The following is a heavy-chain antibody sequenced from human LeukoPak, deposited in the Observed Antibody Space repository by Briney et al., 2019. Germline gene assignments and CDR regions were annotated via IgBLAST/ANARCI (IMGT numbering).Heavy chain of an antibody. D-gene: IGHD6-6*01. J-gene: IGHJ4*02. CDR2: IRYDGSNK. CDR3: AKEKNSYSSSSGQGY. Sequence: PGGSLRLSCAACRFTFSSYGMHWVRQAPGKGLEWVAFIRYDGSNKYYADSVKGRLTISRDNSKNTLYLQMTSLRGDDTAVYYCAKEKNSYSSSSGQGYWGQGTLVTVSS. V-gene: IGHV3-30*02. CDR1: RFTFSSYG.